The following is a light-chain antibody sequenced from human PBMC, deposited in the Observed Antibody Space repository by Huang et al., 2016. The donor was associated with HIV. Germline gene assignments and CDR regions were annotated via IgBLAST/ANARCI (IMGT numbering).Light chain of an antibody. CDR2: LGS. CDR1: RSLLQRNAYNY. CDR3: MEALQAWT. Sequence: DIVMTQSPLSLTVPPGEAAPISCRSSRSLLQRNAYNYVHWYVKKSGQSPQLLIYLGSDRASGVPDRFSGSGSGTDFTLNISRVEAEDVGVYYCMEALQAWTFGQGTKVEIK. V-gene: IGKV2-28*01. J-gene: IGKJ1*01.